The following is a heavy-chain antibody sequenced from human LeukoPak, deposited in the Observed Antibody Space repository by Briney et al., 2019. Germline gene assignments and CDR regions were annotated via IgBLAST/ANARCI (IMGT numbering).Heavy chain of an antibody. J-gene: IGHJ6*03. CDR3: PRGPQYAARFCGGPNWYYSYMDV. Sequence: GGSLRLSCGASGFTFSSYAMSWVRQGPGKGLEWVSAISGSGGSTYYADSVKGRFTISRNNSKNPLSLQMNSLTGEDKAVYCCPRGPQYAARFCGGPNWYYSYMDVWGKGTTVTVSS. CDR1: GFTFSSYA. D-gene: IGHD6-6*01. V-gene: IGHV3-23*01. CDR2: ISGSGGST.